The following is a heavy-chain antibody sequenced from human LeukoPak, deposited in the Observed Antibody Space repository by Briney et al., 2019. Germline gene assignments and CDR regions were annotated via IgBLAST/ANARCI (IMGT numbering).Heavy chain of an antibody. CDR3: ARGRVPDMIYYFDY. D-gene: IGHD2-2*01. J-gene: IGHJ4*02. CDR1: GLTFSDHY. CDR2: TRNKGNSYTT. Sequence: GGSLRLSCTASGLTFSDHYMNWVRQAPGKGLEWDGRTRNKGNSYTTDYAASVKGRFTISRDGSKNSLYLQMSSLRAEDTAVYYCARGRVPDMIYYFDYWGQGTLVTVSS. V-gene: IGHV3-72*01.